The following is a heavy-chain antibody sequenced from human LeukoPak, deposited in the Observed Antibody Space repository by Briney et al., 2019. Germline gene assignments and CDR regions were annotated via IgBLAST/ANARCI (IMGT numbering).Heavy chain of an antibody. CDR3: ATDGGTIPTVINAFDY. V-gene: IGHV3-30-3*01. J-gene: IGHJ4*02. D-gene: IGHD3-3*01. CDR2: ISYDGSGK. CDR1: GFSFSTSA. Sequence: PGGSLRLSCVASGFSFSTSAIHWVRQAPGKGPEWVAIISYDGSGKYYADSVKGRFTISRDNSKNTLYLQMNSLRAEDTAMYYCATDGGTIPTVINAFDYWGQGTLVTVSS.